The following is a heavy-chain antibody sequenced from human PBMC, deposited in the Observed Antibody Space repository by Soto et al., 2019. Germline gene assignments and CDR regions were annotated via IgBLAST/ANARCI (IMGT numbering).Heavy chain of an antibody. Sequence: QVQLVESEGGVVQPGRSLRLSCAASGFTVSSYAMHWVRQAPGKGLEWVAVISYDGSNKYYADSVKGRFTISRDNSKNTLYLQMNSLRAEDTAVYYCARYPDVTGRYYFDYWGQGTLVTVSS. CDR1: GFTVSSYA. CDR2: ISYDGSNK. CDR3: ARYPDVTGRYYFDY. J-gene: IGHJ4*02. D-gene: IGHD4-4*01. V-gene: IGHV3-30-3*01.